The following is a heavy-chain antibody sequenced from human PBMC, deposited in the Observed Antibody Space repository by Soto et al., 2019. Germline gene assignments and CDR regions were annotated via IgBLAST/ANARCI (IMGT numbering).Heavy chain of an antibody. D-gene: IGHD4-17*01. Sequence: QVQLQESGPGLVKPSDTLSLTCIVSGGSISDYYWSWIRQPPGKGLEWIGYIYYNGNTNYNPSLKSRVTISLAMSRNQFSLKLSSVTAADTAVYYCARDDHGDRGGGDYYYYMDVWGKGTTVTVSS. J-gene: IGHJ6*03. CDR1: GGSISDYY. V-gene: IGHV4-59*01. CDR2: IYYNGNT. CDR3: ARDDHGDRGGGDYYYYMDV.